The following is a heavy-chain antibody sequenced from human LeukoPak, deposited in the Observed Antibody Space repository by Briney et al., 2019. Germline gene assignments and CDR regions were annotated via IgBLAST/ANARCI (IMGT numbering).Heavy chain of an antibody. Sequence: PGGSLRLSCAASGFTFSRYWMSWVRQSPRKGLEWVANIKQDGSESYYVDSVKGRFTISRDNAGNSLYLQMHSLTVDDTAMYYCARDKGDYDKSGSLFVFGGQGTLVTVSS. J-gene: IGHJ4*02. V-gene: IGHV3-7*03. D-gene: IGHD3-22*01. CDR3: ARDKGDYDKSGSLFVF. CDR1: GFTFSRYW. CDR2: IKQDGSES.